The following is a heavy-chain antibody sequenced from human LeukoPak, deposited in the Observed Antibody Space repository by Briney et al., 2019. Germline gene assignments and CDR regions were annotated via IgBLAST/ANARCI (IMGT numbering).Heavy chain of an antibody. D-gene: IGHD3-22*01. V-gene: IGHV1-3*01. CDR3: ARWYYDSSGYYHFLAAFDI. J-gene: IGHJ3*02. Sequence: ASVKVSCKASGYTFTSYAMHWVRQAPGQRLEWMGWINAGNGNTKYSQKFQGRVTITRDTSASTAYMELSSLRSEDTAVYYCARWYYDSSGYYHFLAAFDIWGQGTMVTVSS. CDR1: GYTFTSYA. CDR2: INAGNGNT.